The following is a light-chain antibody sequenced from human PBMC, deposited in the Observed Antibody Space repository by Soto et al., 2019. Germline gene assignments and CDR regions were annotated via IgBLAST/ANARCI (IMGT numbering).Light chain of an antibody. J-gene: IGKJ2*01. V-gene: IGKV1-5*03. CDR3: QQYHSYPYT. CDR1: QSISSW. Sequence: DIQMTQSPSTLYASVGDTVTITCRASQSISSWLAWYQQKPGKAPKLLIYKASSLESGVPSRFSGSGSGTEFTLTISSLQPDDFATYYCQQYHSYPYTFGQGTKLEIK. CDR2: KAS.